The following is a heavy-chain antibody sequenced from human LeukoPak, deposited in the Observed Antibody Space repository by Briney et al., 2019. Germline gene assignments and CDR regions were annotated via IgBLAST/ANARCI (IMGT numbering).Heavy chain of an antibody. CDR1: GFTFSSYS. J-gene: IGHJ4*02. D-gene: IGHD3-22*01. CDR2: ISSSSSTI. V-gene: IGHV3-48*01. Sequence: GGSVRLSCAASGFTFSSYSMNWVRQAPGKGLEWVSYISSSSSTIYYADSVKGRFTISRDNAKNSLYLQMNSLRAEDTAVYYCARADSSGYYHPINWGQGTLVTVSS. CDR3: ARADSSGYYHPIN.